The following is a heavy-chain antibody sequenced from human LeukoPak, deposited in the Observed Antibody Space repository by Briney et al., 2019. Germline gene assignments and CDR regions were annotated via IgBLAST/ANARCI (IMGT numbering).Heavy chain of an antibody. Sequence: ASETLSLTCTVSGGSISSSSYYWGWIRQPPGKGLEWIGSIYYSGSTYYNPSLKSRVTISVDTSKNQFSLKLSSVTAADTAVYYCARRSHCTGDSCYPVWGQGTTVTVSS. CDR3: ARRSHCTGDSCYPV. V-gene: IGHV4-39*01. CDR2: IYYSGST. CDR1: GGSISSSSYY. D-gene: IGHD2-15*01. J-gene: IGHJ6*02.